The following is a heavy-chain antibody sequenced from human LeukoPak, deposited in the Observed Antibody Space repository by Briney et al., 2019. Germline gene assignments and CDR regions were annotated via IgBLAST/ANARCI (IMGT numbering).Heavy chain of an antibody. CDR3: ATSGYSYGPLGD. D-gene: IGHD5-18*01. V-gene: IGHV4-34*01. J-gene: IGHJ4*02. CDR1: GGSFSGYY. Sequence: KPSETLSLTCAVYGGSFSGYYWSWIRQPPGKGLEWIGEINHSGSTNYNPSLKSRVTISVDTSKNQFSLKLSSVTAADTAVYYCATSGYSYGPLGDWGQGTLVTVSS. CDR2: INHSGST.